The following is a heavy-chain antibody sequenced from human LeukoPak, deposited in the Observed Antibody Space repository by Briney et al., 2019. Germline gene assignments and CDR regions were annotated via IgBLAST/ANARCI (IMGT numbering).Heavy chain of an antibody. V-gene: IGHV3-11*01. CDR3: ATSLAVAAYYFDY. D-gene: IGHD6-19*01. Sequence: GGSLRLSCAASGFTFRDYYMSWIRQAPGKGLEWVSYIDSSGSPIYYTDSVKGRFTISRDNAKKSLYLQMNSLRPEDTAVYYCATSLAVAAYYFDYWGQGTLVTVSS. J-gene: IGHJ4*02. CDR2: IDSSGSPI. CDR1: GFTFRDYY.